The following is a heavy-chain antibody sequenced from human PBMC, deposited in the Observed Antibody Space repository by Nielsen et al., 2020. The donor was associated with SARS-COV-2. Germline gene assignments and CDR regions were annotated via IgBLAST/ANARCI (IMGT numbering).Heavy chain of an antibody. D-gene: IGHD6-19*01. CDR1: GFTFSSYW. J-gene: IGHJ4*02. Sequence: GESLKISCAASGFTFSSYWMSWVRQAPGKGLEWVANIKQDGSEKYYVDSVKGRFTISRDNAKNSLYLQMNSLRAEDTAVYYCASSGWLDYWGQGTLVTVSS. CDR3: ASSGWLDY. V-gene: IGHV3-7*01. CDR2: IKQDGSEK.